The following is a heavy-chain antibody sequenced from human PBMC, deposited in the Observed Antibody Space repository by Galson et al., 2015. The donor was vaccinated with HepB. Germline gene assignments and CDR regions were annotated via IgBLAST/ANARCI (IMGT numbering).Heavy chain of an antibody. CDR1: GFTFSSYS. CDR3: TNSAFDI. J-gene: IGHJ3*02. Sequence: SLRLSCAASGFTFSSYSMNWVRQAPGKGLEWVAVISYDGSNKYYADSVKGRFTISRDNSKNTLYLQMNSLRAEDTAVYYCTNSAFDIWGQGTMVTVSS. CDR2: ISYDGSNK. V-gene: IGHV3-30*18.